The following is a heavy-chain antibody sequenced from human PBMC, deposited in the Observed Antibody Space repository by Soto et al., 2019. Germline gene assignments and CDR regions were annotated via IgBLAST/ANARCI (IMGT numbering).Heavy chain of an antibody. V-gene: IGHV4-31*03. CDR1: GCSISSGGYY. CDR3: ARGGPVMIAAASASWFDP. Sequence: PSETLSLTCTVSGCSISSGGYYWSWLRQHPGKGLEWIWYIYYSGSTYYNPSLKSRVTISVDTSKNQFSLKLSSVTAADTAVYYCARGGPVMIAAASASWFDPWGQGTLVTVAS. J-gene: IGHJ5*02. CDR2: IYYSGST. D-gene: IGHD6-13*01.